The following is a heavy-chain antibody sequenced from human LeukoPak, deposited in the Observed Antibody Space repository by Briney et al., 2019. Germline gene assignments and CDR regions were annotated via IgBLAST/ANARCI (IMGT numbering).Heavy chain of an antibody. CDR1: GYTFTSCG. Sequence: ASVKVSCKASGYTFTSCGISWVRQAPGQGLEWMGWISAYNGNTNYAQKLQGRVTMTTDTSTSTAYMELRSLRSDATAVYYCARVIPYSSGWYGRLDYWGQGTLVTVSS. J-gene: IGHJ4*02. CDR3: ARVIPYSSGWYGRLDY. CDR2: ISAYNGNT. V-gene: IGHV1-18*01. D-gene: IGHD6-19*01.